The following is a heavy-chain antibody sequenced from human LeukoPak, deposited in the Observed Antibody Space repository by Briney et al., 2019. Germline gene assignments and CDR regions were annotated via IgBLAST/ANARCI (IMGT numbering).Heavy chain of an antibody. V-gene: IGHV4-39*07. CDR1: GVSISSSSYY. CDR3: ARGAAANGGAFDI. CDR2: IYYSGST. D-gene: IGHD6-13*01. Sequence: SETLSLTCTVSGVSISSSSYYWGWIRQPPGKGLEWIGSIYYSGSTYYNPSLKSRVTISVDTSKNQFSLKLSSVTAADTAVYYCARGAAANGGAFDIWGQGTMVTVSS. J-gene: IGHJ3*02.